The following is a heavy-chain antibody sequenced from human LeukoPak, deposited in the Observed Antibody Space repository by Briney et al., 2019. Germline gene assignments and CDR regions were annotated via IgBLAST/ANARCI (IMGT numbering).Heavy chain of an antibody. D-gene: IGHD4-11*01. Sequence: PSETLSLTCTVSGGSISSYYCSWIRQPPGKGLEWIGYIYYSGSTNYNPSLKSRVTISVDTSKNQFSLKLSSVTAADTAVYYCARAGGSNYDWDFDRLGRGTLVAVSS. CDR2: IYYSGST. CDR3: ARAGGSNYDWDFDR. J-gene: IGHJ2*01. CDR1: GGSISSYY. V-gene: IGHV4-59*01.